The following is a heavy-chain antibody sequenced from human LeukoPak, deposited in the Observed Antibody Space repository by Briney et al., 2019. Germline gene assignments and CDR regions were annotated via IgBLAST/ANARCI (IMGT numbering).Heavy chain of an antibody. D-gene: IGHD3-10*01. J-gene: IGHJ4*02. CDR2: ISGSGGST. V-gene: IGHV3-23*01. CDR3: AKDVRFGELFDY. Sequence: GGSLRLSCAASGFTFSSYAMSWVRQAAGKGLGWVSSISGSGGSTYYADSVKGRFTNSRDNSKNTLYLQMDSLRAEDTAVYYCAKDVRFGELFDYWGQGTLVTVSS. CDR1: GFTFSSYA.